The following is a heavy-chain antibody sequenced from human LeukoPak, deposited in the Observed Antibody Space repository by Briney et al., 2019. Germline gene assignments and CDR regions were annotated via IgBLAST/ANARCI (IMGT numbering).Heavy chain of an antibody. CDR2: IYYSGST. CDR3: ARAEHIVVVTGEIPYFDY. D-gene: IGHD2-21*02. CDR1: GGSISSYY. V-gene: IGHV4-59*01. J-gene: IGHJ4*02. Sequence: SETLSLTCTVSGGSISSYYWSWIRQPPGKGLEWIGYIYYSGSTNYNPSLKSRVTISVDTSKNQFSLKLSSVTAADTAVYYCARAEHIVVVTGEIPYFDYWGQGTLVTVSS.